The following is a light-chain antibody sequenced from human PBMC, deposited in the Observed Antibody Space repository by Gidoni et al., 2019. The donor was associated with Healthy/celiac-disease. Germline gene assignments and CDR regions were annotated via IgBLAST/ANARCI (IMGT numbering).Light chain of an antibody. CDR1: QSVLYSSNNKNY. CDR3: QQYYSTPLT. V-gene: IGKV4-1*01. J-gene: IGKJ4*01. Sequence: DIVMTQSPHSLAVSLGERPTINCKSSQSVLYSSNNKNYLAWYQQKPGQPPKLLIYWASTRESGVPDRFSGSGSGTDFTLTISSLQAEDVAVYYCQQYYSTPLTFGGXTKVEIK. CDR2: WAS.